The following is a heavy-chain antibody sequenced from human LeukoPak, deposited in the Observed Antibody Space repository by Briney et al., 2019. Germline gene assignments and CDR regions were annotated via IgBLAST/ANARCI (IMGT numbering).Heavy chain of an antibody. Sequence: PGGSLRLSCAASGFTFSNAWMSWVRQAQGKGLEWGGRIKSKTDGGTTDYAAPVKGRFTISRDDSKNTLYLQMNSLKTEDTAVYYCTTDYGSGSYYGFLDYWGQGTLVTVSS. CDR3: TTDYGSGSYYGFLDY. V-gene: IGHV3-15*01. CDR2: IKSKTDGGTT. CDR1: GFTFSNAW. D-gene: IGHD3-10*01. J-gene: IGHJ4*02.